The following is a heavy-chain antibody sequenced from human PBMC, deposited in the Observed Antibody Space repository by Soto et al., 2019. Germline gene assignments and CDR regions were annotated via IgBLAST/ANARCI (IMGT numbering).Heavy chain of an antibody. D-gene: IGHD3-10*01. V-gene: IGHV3-74*01. Sequence: GGSLRLSCAASGFTFSSYAMSWVRQAPGKGLEWVSRIYNDGTYSDYADSVRGRFTISRDNVNDTLYLQMNNLRAEDSGLYYCTRGPRPISTGTGAYWGQGTQVTVSS. CDR1: GFTFSSYA. J-gene: IGHJ4*02. CDR2: IYNDGTYS. CDR3: TRGPRPISTGTGAY.